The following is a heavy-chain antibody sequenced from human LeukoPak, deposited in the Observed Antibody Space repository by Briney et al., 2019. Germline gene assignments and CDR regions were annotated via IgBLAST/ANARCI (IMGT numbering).Heavy chain of an antibody. CDR1: GYTFTGYY. D-gene: IGHD3-10*01. J-gene: IGHJ3*02. V-gene: IGHV1-2*02. CDR3: ARGTYHVWFNAFDI. CDR2: INPNSGGT. Sequence: ASVKVSCKASGYTFTGYYMHWVRQAPGQGLEWMGWINPNSGGTNYAQKFQGRVTMTRDTSISTAYMELSRLRSDDTAVYYCARGTYHVWFNAFDIWGQGTMVTVSS.